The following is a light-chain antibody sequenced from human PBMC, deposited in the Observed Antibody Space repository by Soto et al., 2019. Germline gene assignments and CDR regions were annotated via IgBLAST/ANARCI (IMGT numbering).Light chain of an antibody. CDR1: QSVSSSY. V-gene: IGKV3D-20*02. CDR3: QQRSNWIT. Sequence: EGVWTQSPGTLSLSPGERATISCRASQSVSSSYLTWYQQKPGQAPRLLIYGASSRAIGIPDRFSGSGSGTDFTLTISSLEPEDFAVYYCQQRSNWITFGQGTRLEV. CDR2: GAS. J-gene: IGKJ5*01.